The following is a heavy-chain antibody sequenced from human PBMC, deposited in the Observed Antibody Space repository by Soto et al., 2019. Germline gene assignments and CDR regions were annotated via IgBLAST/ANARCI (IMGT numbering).Heavy chain of an antibody. J-gene: IGHJ6*02. CDR2: VYYSGGN. CDR1: DRPVISAPYY. Sequence: PQTLSLTCTFTDRPVISAPYYWTGTRPHPGKGLVWLGCVYYSGGNSYNPTLKIRVTISIDTSKNDVSLKLSTVTAVDSAVYYCARDRGYCSGWYLDVWGQGTTVTVSS. D-gene: IGHD6-19*01. CDR3: ARDRGYCSGWYLDV. V-gene: IGHV4-31*03.